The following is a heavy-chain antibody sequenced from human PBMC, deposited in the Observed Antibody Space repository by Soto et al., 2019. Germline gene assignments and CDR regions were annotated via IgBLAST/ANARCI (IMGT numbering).Heavy chain of an antibody. CDR1: GGSISTDY. J-gene: IGHJ4*02. CDR3: AKNWNWGSLVH. V-gene: IGHV4-59*08. Sequence: PSETLSLTCPVSGGSISTDYWSWIRQSPGKGLEWIGFIYYGGSTNYNPSLKSRVTISVDTPKNQFSLKLSSVTAADTAVYYCAKNWNWGSLVHWGQGTLVTVSS. D-gene: IGHD7-27*01. CDR2: IYYGGST.